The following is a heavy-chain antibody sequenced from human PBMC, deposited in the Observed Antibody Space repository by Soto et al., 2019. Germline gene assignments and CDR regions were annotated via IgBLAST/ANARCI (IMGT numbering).Heavy chain of an antibody. CDR3: AKDLPDYGDYVVSMDV. D-gene: IGHD4-17*01. V-gene: IGHV3-23*01. Sequence: GGSLRLSCAASGFTFSSYAMSWVRQAPGKGLEWVSAISGSGGSTYYADSVKGRFTISRDNSKNTLYLQMNSLRAEDTAVYYCAKDLPDYGDYVVSMDVWGKGTTVTVSS. CDR1: GFTFSSYA. CDR2: ISGSGGST. J-gene: IGHJ6*03.